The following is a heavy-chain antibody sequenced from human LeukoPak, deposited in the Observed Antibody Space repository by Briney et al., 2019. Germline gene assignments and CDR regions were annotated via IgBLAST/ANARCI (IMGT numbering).Heavy chain of an antibody. CDR1: GFTFSNAW. CDR2: IKSKTDGGTT. J-gene: IGHJ6*03. Sequence: PGGSLRLSCAASGFTFSNAWMSWVRQAPGKGLEWVGRIKSKTDGGTTDYAAPVKGRFTISRDDSKNTLYLQMNSLKTEDTAVYYCTTALSLSGGHNAYYYYMDVWGKGTTVTVSS. CDR3: TTALSLSGGHNAYYYYMDV. D-gene: IGHD5-18*01. V-gene: IGHV3-15*01.